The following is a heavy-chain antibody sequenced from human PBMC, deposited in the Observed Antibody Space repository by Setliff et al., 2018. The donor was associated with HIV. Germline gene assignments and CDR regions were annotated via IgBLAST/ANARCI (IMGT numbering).Heavy chain of an antibody. CDR3: ARESGGYLSFFDY. CDR2: ISADGSST. Sequence: AGGSLRLSCTASGFTFGDYAVSWVRQAPGKGLVWVSRISADGSSTRYADSVKGRFTISRDNAKNTLYLEMNSLRAEDTAVYYCARESGGYLSFFDYWGQGTLVTVSS. J-gene: IGHJ4*02. D-gene: IGHD1-26*01. CDR1: GFTFGDYA. V-gene: IGHV3-74*01.